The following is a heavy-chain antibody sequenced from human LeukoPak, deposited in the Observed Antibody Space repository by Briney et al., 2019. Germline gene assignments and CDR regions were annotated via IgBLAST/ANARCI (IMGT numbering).Heavy chain of an antibody. CDR2: IYYSGST. J-gene: IGHJ6*03. D-gene: IGHD3-10*01. V-gene: IGHV4-39*02. CDR3: AREWTMGQGEFMDV. Sequence: KPSETLSLTCTVSGGSISSSSYYWGWIRQPPGKGLEWIGSIYYSGSTYYNPSLESRVTISVDTSKNQFSLKLSSVTAADTAVYYCAREWTMGQGEFMDVWGKGTTVTISS. CDR1: GGSISSSSYY.